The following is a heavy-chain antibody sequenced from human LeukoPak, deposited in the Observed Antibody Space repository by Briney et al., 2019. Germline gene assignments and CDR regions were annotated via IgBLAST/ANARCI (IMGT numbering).Heavy chain of an antibody. V-gene: IGHV4-39*07. CDR3: ARVSSWELLYAFDI. CDR2: IFYSGGT. Sequence: PSETLSLTCTVSGGSINTPNYYWGWIRQTPGKGLEWIGNIFYSGGTYYSPSLTSRVTISLDTSRNQFSLKLNSVTAADTAVYYCARVSSWELLYAFDIWGQGTMVTVSS. CDR1: GGSINTPNYY. D-gene: IGHD1-26*01. J-gene: IGHJ3*02.